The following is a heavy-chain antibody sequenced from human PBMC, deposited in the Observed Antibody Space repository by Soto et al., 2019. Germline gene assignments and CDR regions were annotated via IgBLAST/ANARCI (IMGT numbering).Heavy chain of an antibody. J-gene: IGHJ4*02. CDR2: INPNSGNI. CDR3: ARGRASGSYYLLDY. Sequence: ASVKVSFKASGDTFTTYDINWVRQATGHGLEWMGWINPNSGNIGYAQRFQGRVTMTRDTAIRTAYMEVSSLRSDDTAVYYCARGRASGSYYLLDYWGQGTLVTV. CDR1: GDTFTTYD. D-gene: IGHD3-10*01. V-gene: IGHV1-8*01.